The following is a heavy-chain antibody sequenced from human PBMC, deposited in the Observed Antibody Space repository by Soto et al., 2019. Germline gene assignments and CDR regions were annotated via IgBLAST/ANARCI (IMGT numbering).Heavy chain of an antibody. CDR3: ARGVGSGTYYNQYNWFDP. D-gene: IGHD3-10*01. J-gene: IGHJ5*02. V-gene: IGHV1-18*01. CDR2: INTYNGNT. Sequence: QVQLVQSGAEVKKPGSSVKVSCKASGYTFTNYGISWVRQAPGQVLEWMGWINTYNGNTNHAQKLQGRVTMTTDTSTRTAYMELRSLRSDDTAVYYCARGVGSGTYYNQYNWFDPWGQGTLVTVSS. CDR1: GYTFTNYG.